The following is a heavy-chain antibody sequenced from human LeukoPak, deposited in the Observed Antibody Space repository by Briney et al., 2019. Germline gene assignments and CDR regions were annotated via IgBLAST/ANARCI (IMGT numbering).Heavy chain of an antibody. Sequence: SETLSLTCAVYGGSFSGYYWSWIRQPPGKGLEWIGEINHSGSTNYNPSLKSRVTISVDTSKNQFSLKLSSVTAADTAVYYCASILTGVTTPQSDYWGQGTLVTVSS. CDR1: GGSFSGYY. CDR2: INHSGST. D-gene: IGHD4-17*01. J-gene: IGHJ4*02. CDR3: ASILTGVTTPQSDY. V-gene: IGHV4-34*01.